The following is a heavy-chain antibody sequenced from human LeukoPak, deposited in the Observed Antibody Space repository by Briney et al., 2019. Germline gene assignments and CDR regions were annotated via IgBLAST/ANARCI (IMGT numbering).Heavy chain of an antibody. Sequence: GASVKVSCKASGYTFTSYGISWVRQAPGQGLEWMGWISAYNGNTNYAQKLQGRVTMTTDTSTSTAYMELRSLRSDDTAVYYCARDPYRTITIFGTPDYWGQGTLVTVSS. J-gene: IGHJ4*02. CDR2: ISAYNGNT. CDR3: ARDPYRTITIFGTPDY. V-gene: IGHV1-18*01. D-gene: IGHD3-3*01. CDR1: GYTFTSYG.